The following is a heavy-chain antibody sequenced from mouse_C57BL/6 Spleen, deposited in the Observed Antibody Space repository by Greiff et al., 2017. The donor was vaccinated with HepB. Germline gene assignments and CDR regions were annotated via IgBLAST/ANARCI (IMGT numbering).Heavy chain of an antibody. Sequence: VQLQQSGPELVKPGASVKISCKASGYSFTGYYMNWVKQSPEKSLEWIGEINPSTGGTTYNQKFKAKATLTVDKSSSTAYMQLKSLTSEDSAVYYCARTFYDYDGDSAMDYWGQGTSVTVSS. CDR1: GYSFTGYY. CDR2: INPSTGGT. V-gene: IGHV1-42*01. D-gene: IGHD2-4*01. J-gene: IGHJ4*01. CDR3: ARTFYDYDGDSAMDY.